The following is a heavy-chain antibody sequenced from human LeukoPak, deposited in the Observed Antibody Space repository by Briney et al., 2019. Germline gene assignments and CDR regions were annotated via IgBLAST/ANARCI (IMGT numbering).Heavy chain of an antibody. CDR2: MNPNSGNT. CDR3: ARGRGYSYGYRY. J-gene: IGHJ4*02. D-gene: IGHD5-18*01. Sequence: ASVKVSCKASGGTFSSYAISWVRQATGQGLEWMGWMNPNSGNTGYAQKFQGRVTITRNTSISTAYMELSSLRSEDTAVYYCARGRGYSYGYRYWGQGTLVTVSS. CDR1: GGTFSSYA. V-gene: IGHV1-8*03.